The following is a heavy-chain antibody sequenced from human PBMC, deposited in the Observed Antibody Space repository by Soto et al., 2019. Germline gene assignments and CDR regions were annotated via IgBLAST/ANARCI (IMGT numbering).Heavy chain of an antibody. J-gene: IGHJ6*02. CDR2: IYYSGST. V-gene: IGHV4-59*01. CDR3: AGYYDFWSGPYYYYYGMDV. Sequence: SETLSLTCTVSGGSISSYYWSWIRQPPGKGLEWIGYIYYSGSTNYNPSLKSRVTISVDTSKNQFSLKLSSVTAADTAVYYCAGYYDFWSGPYYYYYGMDVWGHGTTVTVSS. CDR1: GGSISSYY. D-gene: IGHD3-3*01.